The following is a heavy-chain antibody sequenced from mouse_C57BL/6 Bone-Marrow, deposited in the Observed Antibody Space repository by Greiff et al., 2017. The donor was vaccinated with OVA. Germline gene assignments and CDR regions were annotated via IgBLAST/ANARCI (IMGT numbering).Heavy chain of an antibody. CDR1: GFTFSDYG. J-gene: IGHJ4*01. CDR2: ISSGSSTI. D-gene: IGHD2-3*01. Sequence: EVKLVESGGGLVKPGGSLKLSCAASGFTFSDYGMHWVRQAPEKGLEWVAYISSGSSTIYYAATVKGRFTISRDNAKNTLFLQMTSLRSEDTAMYYCARRRLLPYYAMDYWGQGTSVTVSS. CDR3: ARRRLLPYYAMDY. V-gene: IGHV5-17*01.